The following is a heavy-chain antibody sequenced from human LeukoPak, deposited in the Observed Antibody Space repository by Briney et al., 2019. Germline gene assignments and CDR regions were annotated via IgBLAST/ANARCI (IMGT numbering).Heavy chain of an antibody. J-gene: IGHJ4*02. Sequence: GGSLTLSCAASGFTFYDYDMHWLRQAPGKGLEGVSGISWNSGSIGYADSVKGRFTISRDNAKNSLYLQMNSLRAEDTALYYCAKATSSNYYGSGSYPHYWGQGTLVTVSS. D-gene: IGHD3-10*01. CDR1: GFTFYDYD. CDR3: AKATSSNYYGSGSYPHY. CDR2: ISWNSGSI. V-gene: IGHV3-9*01.